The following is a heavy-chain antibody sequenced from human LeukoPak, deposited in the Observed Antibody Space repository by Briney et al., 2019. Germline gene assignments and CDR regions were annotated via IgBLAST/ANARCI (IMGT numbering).Heavy chain of an antibody. J-gene: IGHJ4*02. CDR3: ARATAGSGYYFDH. V-gene: IGHV4-59*01. CDR1: GGSITGYY. D-gene: IGHD6-13*01. CDR2: MFYTGSI. Sequence: SETLSLTCTVSGGSITGYYWSWIRQSPGKGLEWIGYMFYTGSINYNPSLKSRVTISADTSKNQFSLNVYSVTAADTAVYYCARATAGSGYYFDHWGQGALVTVSP.